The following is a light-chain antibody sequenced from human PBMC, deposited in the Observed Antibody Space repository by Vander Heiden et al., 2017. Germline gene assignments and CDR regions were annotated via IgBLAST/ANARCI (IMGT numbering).Light chain of an antibody. J-gene: IGLJ2*01. V-gene: IGLV2-14*03. CDR3: SSYSTTSVI. CDR2: DVS. Sequence: QSALTHPASVSWSPVQSTTISCTGTSVDVGDSKFVSWYPQHPGKAPKLIIYDVSDRPSGDSDRFSGSQSGSAASLTISGLQAEDEADYYYSSYSTTSVIFGGGTKLTVL. CDR1: SVDVGDSKF.